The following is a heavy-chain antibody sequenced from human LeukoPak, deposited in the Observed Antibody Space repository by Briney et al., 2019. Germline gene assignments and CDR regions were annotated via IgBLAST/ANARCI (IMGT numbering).Heavy chain of an antibody. J-gene: IGHJ4*02. Sequence: ASVKVSCKASGGTFSSYAISWVRQAPGQGLEWMGGIIPIFGTANYAQKFQGRVTITTDESTSTAYMELSSLRSEDTAVYHCARPGRDDSSGYRLDYWGQGTLVTVSS. CDR2: IIPIFGTA. CDR1: GGTFSSYA. CDR3: ARPGRDDSSGYRLDY. V-gene: IGHV1-69*05. D-gene: IGHD3-22*01.